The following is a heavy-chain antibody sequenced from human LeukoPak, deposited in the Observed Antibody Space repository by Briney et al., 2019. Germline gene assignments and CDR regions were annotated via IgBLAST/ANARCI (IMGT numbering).Heavy chain of an antibody. V-gene: IGHV3-66*01. CDR2: IYSGGST. J-gene: IGHJ4*02. CDR3: ARAGGIDY. CDR1: EFSVGSNY. D-gene: IGHD1-14*01. Sequence: QPGGSLRLSCAASEFSVGSNYMTWVRQAPGKGLEWVSLIYSGGSTYYADSVKGRFTISRDNAKNTLYLQMNSLRVEDTALYFCARAGGIDYWGQGALVTVSS.